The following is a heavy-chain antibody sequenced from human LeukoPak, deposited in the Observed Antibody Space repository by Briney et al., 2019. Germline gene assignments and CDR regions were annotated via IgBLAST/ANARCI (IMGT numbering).Heavy chain of an antibody. CDR2: INHSGST. D-gene: IGHD2/OR15-2a*01. Sequence: SETLSLTCAVYGGSFSGYYWSWIRQPPGKGLEWIGEINHSGSTNYNPSLKSRVTISVDTSKNQFSLKLSSVTAADTAVYYCAAHQTEYYYFDYRGQGTLVTVSS. J-gene: IGHJ4*02. CDR1: GGSFSGYY. V-gene: IGHV4-34*01. CDR3: AAHQTEYYYFDY.